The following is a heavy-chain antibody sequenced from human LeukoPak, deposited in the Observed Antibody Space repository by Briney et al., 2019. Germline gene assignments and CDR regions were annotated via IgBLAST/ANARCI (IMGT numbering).Heavy chain of an antibody. CDR1: GFILRSYA. CDR3: ATFGVIVRNNYLDY. Sequence: PGGSLRLSCVGSGFILRSYAVTWVRQAPGKGLDWVSSITATGDTTYYADSVKGRFTISRDNSKNTLYLQMSSLRAEDTAVYYCATFGVIVRNNYLDYWGQGALVAVSS. J-gene: IGHJ4*02. CDR2: ITATGDTT. V-gene: IGHV3-23*01. D-gene: IGHD3-3*01.